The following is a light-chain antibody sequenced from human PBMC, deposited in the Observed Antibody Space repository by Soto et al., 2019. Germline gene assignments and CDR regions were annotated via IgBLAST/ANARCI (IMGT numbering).Light chain of an antibody. J-gene: IGLJ1*01. Sequence: QSVLTQPASVSGCPGQSITSSCTGTSRVVGSYNLVSWYQQHPGNAPKLIIYEGTKRPSGVSYRFSGSKSGNTASLTISGLQEEDEGDYHCCSFAGSSTYDFGTGTKVTVL. CDR1: SRVVGSYNL. CDR2: EGT. CDR3: CSFAGSSTYD. V-gene: IGLV2-23*01.